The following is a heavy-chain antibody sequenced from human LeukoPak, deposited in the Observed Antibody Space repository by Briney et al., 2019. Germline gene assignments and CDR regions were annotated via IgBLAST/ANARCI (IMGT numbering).Heavy chain of an antibody. Sequence: GGSLRLSCAASGFTVSSNYMSWVRQAPGKGLEWVSVIYSGGNTYYADSVKGRFTISRDNSKNTLYLQMNSLRGDDTAAYYCARGKQQLVPRTFDYWGQGTLVTVSS. J-gene: IGHJ4*02. CDR1: GFTVSSNY. CDR2: IYSGGNT. D-gene: IGHD6-13*01. V-gene: IGHV3-53*01. CDR3: ARGKQQLVPRTFDY.